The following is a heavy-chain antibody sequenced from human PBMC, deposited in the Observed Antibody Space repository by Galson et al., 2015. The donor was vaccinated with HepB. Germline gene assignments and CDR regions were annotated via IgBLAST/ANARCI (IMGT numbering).Heavy chain of an antibody. CDR3: ARDRFRVVTTEYYGMDV. V-gene: IGHV6-1*01. CDR2: TYYRSKWYN. CDR1: GDSVSSNSAA. Sequence: CAISGDSVSSNSAAWNWIRQSPSRGLEWLGRTYYRSKWYNDYAVSVKSRITINPDTSKNQFSLQLNSVTPEDTAVYYCARDRFRVVTTEYYGMDVWGQGTTVTVSS. D-gene: IGHD2-21*02. J-gene: IGHJ6*02.